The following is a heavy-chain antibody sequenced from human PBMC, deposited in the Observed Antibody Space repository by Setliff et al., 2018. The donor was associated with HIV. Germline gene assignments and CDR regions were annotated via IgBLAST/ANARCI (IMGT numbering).Heavy chain of an antibody. V-gene: IGHV2-5*02. J-gene: IGHJ4*02. CDR1: GFSLSTRGVG. D-gene: IGHD1-26*01. Sequence: SGPTLVNPTQTLTLTCTFSGFSLSTRGVGVGWIRQSPRKALEWLALIYWDDDKRYSPSLKSRLTIIKDTYKNQVVLTMTNRNSVDTATYYCAQTTKPSQFDYWGQGTLVTVSS. CDR3: AQTTKPSQFDY. CDR2: IYWDDDK.